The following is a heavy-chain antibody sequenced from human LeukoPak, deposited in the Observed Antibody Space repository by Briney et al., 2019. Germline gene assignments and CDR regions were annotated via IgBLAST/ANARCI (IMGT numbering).Heavy chain of an antibody. CDR2: IYYSGST. CDR1: GGAISSSSYY. J-gene: IGHJ4*02. Sequence: SETLSLTCTVSGGAISSSSYYWGWIRQPPGKGLEWIGSIYYSGSTYYNPSLKSRVTISVDTSKNQFSLKLSSVTAADTAVYYCARHPARYYGSWSFDYWGQGTLVTVSS. CDR3: ARHPARYYGSWSFDY. V-gene: IGHV4-39*01. D-gene: IGHD3-10*01.